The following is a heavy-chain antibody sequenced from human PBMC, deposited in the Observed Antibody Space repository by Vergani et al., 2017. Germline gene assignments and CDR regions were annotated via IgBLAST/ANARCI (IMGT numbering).Heavy chain of an antibody. Sequence: QITLKESGPTLVKPTQTLTLTCTFSGFSLNTHGVSVAWIRQPPGTALDSLALIYWNDDQHYSPSLNNRVTITKDTSKNQMVLTMTNMDYVDTGTYYCVYRKTVCGTTGCFYQFYFYYYMDVWGKGTTVTVSS. J-gene: IGHJ6*03. CDR1: GFSLNTHGVS. CDR3: VYRKTVCGTTGCFYQFYFYYYMDV. D-gene: IGHD1-7*01. CDR2: IYWNDDQ. V-gene: IGHV2-5*04.